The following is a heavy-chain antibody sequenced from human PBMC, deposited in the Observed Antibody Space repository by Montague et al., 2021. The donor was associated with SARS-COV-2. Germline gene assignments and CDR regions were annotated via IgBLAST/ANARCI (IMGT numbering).Heavy chain of an antibody. Sequence: SETLSLTCAVYGGSFSGYYWSWIRQPPGKGLEWIGEVRHSGSTNYNPSLKSRVTISIDTSKNQFSLKLSSVTAADTAVYYCARFAYRLLVNASYYGMDVWGQGTTVTVSS. J-gene: IGHJ6*02. D-gene: IGHD2-2*01. CDR2: VRHSGST. V-gene: IGHV4-34*01. CDR3: ARFAYRLLVNASYYGMDV. CDR1: GGSFSGYY.